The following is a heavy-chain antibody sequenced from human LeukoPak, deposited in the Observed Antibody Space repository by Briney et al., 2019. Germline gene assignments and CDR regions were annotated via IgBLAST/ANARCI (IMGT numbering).Heavy chain of an antibody. J-gene: IGHJ4*02. CDR1: GGSFSGYY. V-gene: IGHV4-34*01. Sequence: SETLSLTCAVSGGSFSGYYWTWIRQPPGKGLEWIGEINHRGSTNYNPSVKSRVTLSLDTSKTEYALKLSSVTGADTVVYYCARTVTEYYFDHWGQGTLVTVSS. CDR2: INHRGST. CDR3: ARTVTEYYFDH. D-gene: IGHD2/OR15-2a*01.